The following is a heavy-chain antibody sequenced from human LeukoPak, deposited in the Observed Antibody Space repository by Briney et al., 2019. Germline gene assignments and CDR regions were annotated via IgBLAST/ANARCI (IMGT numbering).Heavy chain of an antibody. CDR2: ISWNSGNI. J-gene: IGHJ6*03. CDR1: GGSISRGGYS. CDR3: VKDSSAGAVYYYYMDV. Sequence: LSLTCAVSGGSISRGGYSWSWVRQAPGKGLEWVSGISWNSGNIGYADSVKGRFTISRDNARNSLYLQMNSLRGEDTALYYCVKDSSAGAVYYYYMDVWGKGTTVTISS. D-gene: IGHD6-19*01. V-gene: IGHV3-9*01.